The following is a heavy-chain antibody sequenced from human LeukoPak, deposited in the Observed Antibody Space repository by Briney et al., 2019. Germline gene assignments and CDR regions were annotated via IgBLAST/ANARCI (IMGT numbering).Heavy chain of an antibody. J-gene: IGHJ4*02. V-gene: IGHV4-30-4*01. D-gene: IGHD5-18*01. CDR1: GGSISSGDYY. CDR3: ARGDAAMVDY. CDR2: IYYTGST. Sequence: TSETLSLTCTVSGGSISSGDYYWSWIRQPPGTGLEWMGYIYYTGSTSYNPSLKSRVSMSVDTSKNHFSLKLSSVTAADTAVYYCARGDAAMVDYWGQGTLVTVSS.